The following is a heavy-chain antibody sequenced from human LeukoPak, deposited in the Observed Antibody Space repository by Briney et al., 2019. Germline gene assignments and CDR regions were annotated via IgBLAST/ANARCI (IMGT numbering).Heavy chain of an antibody. J-gene: IGHJ4*02. Sequence: GGSLRLSCAASGFTFSSYEMNWVRQAPGKGLEWVSYISGTGSLKYYADSVKGRFTISRDNVRNSLYLQMNSLRVDDTAVYYCARDGAPRTDYWGQGTLVTVSS. D-gene: IGHD3-16*01. CDR2: ISGTGSLK. CDR1: GFTFSSYE. CDR3: ARDGAPRTDY. V-gene: IGHV3-48*03.